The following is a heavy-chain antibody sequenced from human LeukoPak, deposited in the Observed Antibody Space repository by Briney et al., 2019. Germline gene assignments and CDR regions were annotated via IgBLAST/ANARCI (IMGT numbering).Heavy chain of an antibody. CDR1: GGSISSYY. V-gene: IGHV4-59*01. CDR2: IYYSGST. J-gene: IGHJ6*03. Sequence: SETLSPTCTVSGGSISSYYWSWIRQPPGKGLEWIGYIYYSGSTNYNPSLKSRVTISVDTSKNQFSLKLSSVTAADTAVYYCARVLRYYYYMDVWGKGTTVTVSS. CDR3: ARVLRYYYYMDV.